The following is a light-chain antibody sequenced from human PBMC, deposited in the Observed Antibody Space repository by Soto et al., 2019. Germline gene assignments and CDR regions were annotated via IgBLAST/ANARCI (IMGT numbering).Light chain of an antibody. J-gene: IGKJ4*01. CDR1: QSFSSN. Sequence: EIVMTQSPATLSVSPGERATLSCRASQSFSSNLAWYQQKPGQAPRLLIYGASTRATGIPARFSGSGSGTEFTLTISSLQSEDFEVYYCQQYNTWPPVTFGGGTKVEIK. CDR2: GAS. V-gene: IGKV3-15*01. CDR3: QQYNTWPPVT.